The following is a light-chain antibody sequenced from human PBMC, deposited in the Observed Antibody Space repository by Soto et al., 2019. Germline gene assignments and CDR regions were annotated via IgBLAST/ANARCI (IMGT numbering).Light chain of an antibody. Sequence: DIRMTQSPSSVSASVGDRVTITCRASQGINTWLAWYQQKPGRAPKLLIYAESSLQSVVPSRFSGSGSGTDFTLTISSLQPEDFAVYYCQQANSFPFTFGPGTKVDIK. CDR2: AES. V-gene: IGKV1-12*02. CDR3: QQANSFPFT. J-gene: IGKJ3*01. CDR1: QGINTW.